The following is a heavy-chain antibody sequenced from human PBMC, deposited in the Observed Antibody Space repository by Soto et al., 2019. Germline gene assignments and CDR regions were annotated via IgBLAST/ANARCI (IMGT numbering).Heavy chain of an antibody. J-gene: IGHJ4*02. CDR3: ARVWNDGRFDY. D-gene: IGHD1-1*01. CDR1: GFTFSTYW. CDR2: IKQDGSEK. Sequence: GGSLRLSCAASGFTFSTYWMSWVRQAPGKGLGWVASIKQDGSEKHYGDSVKGRFTVSRDSAKSSVYLQMNSLRAEDTAVYYCARVWNDGRFDYWGQGALVTVSS. V-gene: IGHV3-7*01.